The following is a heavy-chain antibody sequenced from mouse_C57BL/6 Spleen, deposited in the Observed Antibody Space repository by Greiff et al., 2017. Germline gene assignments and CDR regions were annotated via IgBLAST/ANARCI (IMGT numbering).Heavy chain of an antibody. J-gene: IGHJ4*01. Sequence: EVQLVESEGGLVQPGSSMKLSCTASGFTFSDYYMAWVRQVPEKGLEWVANINYDGSSTYYLDSLKSRFIISRDNAKNILYLQMSSLKSEDTATYYCAREGSGYGAMDYWGQGTSVTVS. CDR1: GFTFSDYY. CDR3: AREGSGYGAMDY. D-gene: IGHD3-2*02. CDR2: INYDGSST. V-gene: IGHV5-16*01.